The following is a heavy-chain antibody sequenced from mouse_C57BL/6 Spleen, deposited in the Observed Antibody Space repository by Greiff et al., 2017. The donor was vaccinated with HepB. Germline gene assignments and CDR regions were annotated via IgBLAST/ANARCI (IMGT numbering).Heavy chain of an antibody. CDR1: GYTFTDYN. Sequence: EVQLQQSGPELVKPGASVKMSCKASGYTFTDYNMHWVKQSPGKSLEWIGYINPNNGGTSYNQKFKGKATLNVNKSSSTAYLQLSSLTSEDTAVYYCARPDDYGSSYWYFDVWGTGTTVTVSS. D-gene: IGHD1-1*01. CDR2: INPNNGGT. V-gene: IGHV1-22*01. CDR3: ARPDDYGSSYWYFDV. J-gene: IGHJ1*03.